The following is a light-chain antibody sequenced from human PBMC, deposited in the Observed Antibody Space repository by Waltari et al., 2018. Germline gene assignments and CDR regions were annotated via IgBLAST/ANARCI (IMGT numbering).Light chain of an antibody. CDR3: QQYKSYPFT. V-gene: IGKV1-5*03. J-gene: IGKJ3*01. Sequence: CRASQRLSSYLAWYQQQPGKAPKLLIYKTSSLEAGVPASFSGTGSGTEFTLTISSLQPDDIATDYCQQYKSYPFTFGPGTKLDIK. CDR1: QRLSSY. CDR2: KTS.